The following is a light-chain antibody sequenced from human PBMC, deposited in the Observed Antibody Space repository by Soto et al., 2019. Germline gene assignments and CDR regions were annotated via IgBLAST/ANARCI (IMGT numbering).Light chain of an antibody. V-gene: IGKV2-28*01. CDR2: MAS. CDR3: MQAVQTPWS. CDR1: QSLLHSNGFNY. J-gene: IGKJ1*01. Sequence: EIVLTQSPLSLPVILGEPASISCRSSQSLLHSNGFNYLDWYLQRPGQSPQLLIYMASSRASGVPDRFSGGGSGTDFTLTITRVEAEDVGIYYCMQAVQTPWSFGQGTKVDIK.